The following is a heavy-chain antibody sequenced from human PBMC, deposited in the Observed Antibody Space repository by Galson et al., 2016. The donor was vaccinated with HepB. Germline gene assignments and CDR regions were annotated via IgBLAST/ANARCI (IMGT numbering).Heavy chain of an antibody. CDR2: ISSSTKTI. Sequence: SLRLSCAASGFTFRDYGMTWVRQAPGKGLEWVSYISSSTKTIYYADSVKGRFTISRDNAKESLYLQMNSLRAEDTAVYYCARERWSSTSCHGWFDPWGQGTLVTVSS. J-gene: IGHJ5*02. V-gene: IGHV3-48*01. D-gene: IGHD2-2*01. CDR3: ARERWSSTSCHGWFDP. CDR1: GFTFRDYG.